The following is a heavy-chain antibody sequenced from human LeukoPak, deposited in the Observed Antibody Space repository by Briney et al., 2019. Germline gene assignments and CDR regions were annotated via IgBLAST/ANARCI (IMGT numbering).Heavy chain of an antibody. CDR1: GGSISSGGYY. Sequence: SETLSLTCTVSGGSISSGGYYWSWIRQPPGKGLEWIGYIYYSGSTNYNPSLKSRVTISVDTSKNQFSLKLSSVTAADTAVYYCAREGLTKDGYSENWFDPWGQGTLVTVSS. CDR3: AREGLTKDGYSENWFDP. CDR2: IYYSGST. J-gene: IGHJ5*02. D-gene: IGHD5-24*01. V-gene: IGHV4-61*08.